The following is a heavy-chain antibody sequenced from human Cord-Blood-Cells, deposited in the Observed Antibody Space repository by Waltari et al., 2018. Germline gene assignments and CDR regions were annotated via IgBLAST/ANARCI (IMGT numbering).Heavy chain of an antibody. CDR2: FDPEYGEK. CDR3: ATDQARIELVPGALFDP. Sequence: QVQLVQSGAEVKKPGASVKVSCKVSGYTITELSMHWVRQAPGKELEWMGGFDPEYGEKIYTQKFQGRVTMTEETSTDTAYMELSSLRSEDTAVYYCATDQARIELVPGALFDPWGQGTLVTVSS. V-gene: IGHV1-24*01. CDR1: GYTITELS. D-gene: IGHD1-26*01. J-gene: IGHJ5*02.